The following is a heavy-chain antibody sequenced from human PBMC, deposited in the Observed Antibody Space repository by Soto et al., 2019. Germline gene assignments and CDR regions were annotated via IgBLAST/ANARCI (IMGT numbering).Heavy chain of an antibody. CDR3: ARASSGWRDDAFDI. CDR2: INAGNGNT. CDR1: GDAFTSYA. Sequence: ASVKLSCKASGDAFTSYAMHWVRQAPGQRLEWMGWINAGNGNTKYSQKFQGRVTITRDTSASTAYMELSSLRSEDTAVYYCARASSGWRDDAFDIWGQGTMVTVSS. J-gene: IGHJ3*02. D-gene: IGHD6-19*01. V-gene: IGHV1-3*01.